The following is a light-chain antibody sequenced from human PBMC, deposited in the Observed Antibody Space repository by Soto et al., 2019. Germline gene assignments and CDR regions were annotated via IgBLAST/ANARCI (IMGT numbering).Light chain of an antibody. J-gene: IGLJ3*02. CDR3: QSFDNNLSGRV. Sequence: QSVLTQPPSVSGAPGQRVTVSCTGSNSNIGASYDVHWYRQLPGTAPKLLISSNNNRPSGVPDRFSASKSGISASLAITGLQAEDEAYYYCQSFDNNLSGRVFGGGTKLTVL. V-gene: IGLV1-40*01. CDR2: SNN. CDR1: NSNIGASYD.